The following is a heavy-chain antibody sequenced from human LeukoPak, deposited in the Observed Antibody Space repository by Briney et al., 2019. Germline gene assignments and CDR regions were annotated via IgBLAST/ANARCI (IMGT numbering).Heavy chain of an antibody. Sequence: ASVKVSCKASGYTFTGYYMHWVRQAPGQGLEWMGWISAYNGNTNYAQKLQGRVTMTTDTSTSTAYMELSSLRSEDTAVYYCAKDTGYDSSGYYYGDFDYWGQGTLVTVSS. D-gene: IGHD3-22*01. V-gene: IGHV1-18*04. CDR2: ISAYNGNT. CDR3: AKDTGYDSSGYYYGDFDY. J-gene: IGHJ4*02. CDR1: GYTFTGYY.